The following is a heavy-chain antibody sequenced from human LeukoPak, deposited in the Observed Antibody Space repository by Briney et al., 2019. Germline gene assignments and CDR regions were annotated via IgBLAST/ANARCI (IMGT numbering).Heavy chain of an antibody. Sequence: PGGSLRLSCEASGFTFSSYAMSWVRQAPGKGLEWVSVISGSADSAFYADSVKGQFTISRDNSKNTLYLQMNSLRAEDTAVYYCARGYCSGGSCYGMDVWGQGTTVTVSS. CDR3: ARGYCSGGSCYGMDV. J-gene: IGHJ6*02. D-gene: IGHD2-15*01. V-gene: IGHV3-23*01. CDR1: GFTFSSYA. CDR2: ISGSADSA.